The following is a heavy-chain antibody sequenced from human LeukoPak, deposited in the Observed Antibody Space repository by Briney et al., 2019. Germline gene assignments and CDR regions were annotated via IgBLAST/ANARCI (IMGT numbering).Heavy chain of an antibody. CDR3: AKAMSSIAAFYYYYGMDV. J-gene: IGHJ6*02. Sequence: GGSLRLSCVASGFTFSSYSMKWVRQAPGKGLEWVSSISSSSSYIDYADSVKGRFTISRDNAKNTLYLQMNSLRAEDTAVYYCAKAMSSIAAFYYYYGMDVWGQGTTVTVSS. CDR1: GFTFSSYS. V-gene: IGHV3-21*04. CDR2: ISSSSSYI. D-gene: IGHD6-6*01.